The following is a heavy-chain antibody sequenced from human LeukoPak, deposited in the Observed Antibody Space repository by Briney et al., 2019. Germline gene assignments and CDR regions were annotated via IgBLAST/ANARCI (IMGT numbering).Heavy chain of an antibody. CDR1: GYTFTSYY. D-gene: IGHD3-22*01. CDR3: ARHRLAYYYDSSGYDHGFDP. Sequence: ASVKVSCKASGYTFTSYYMHWVRQAPGQGLEWMGIINPSGGSTSYAQKFQGRVTMTRDMSTSTVYMELSSLRSEDTAVYYCARHRLAYYYDSSGYDHGFDPWGQGTLVTVSS. V-gene: IGHV1-46*01. J-gene: IGHJ5*02. CDR2: INPSGGST.